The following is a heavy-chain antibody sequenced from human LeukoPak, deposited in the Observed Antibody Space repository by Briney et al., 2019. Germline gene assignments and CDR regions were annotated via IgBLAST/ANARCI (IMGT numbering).Heavy chain of an antibody. J-gene: IGHJ5*02. CDR2: ISGSGGST. CDR1: GFTFSSYA. CDR3: AKVDWIAAAGASAWFDP. V-gene: IGHV3-23*01. D-gene: IGHD6-13*01. Sequence: PGGSLRLSCAASGFTFSSYAMSWVRQAPGKGLEWVSAISGSGGSTYYADSVKGRFTISRDNSKNTLYLQMNSLRAEDTAVYYCAKVDWIAAAGASAWFDPWGQGTLVTVSS.